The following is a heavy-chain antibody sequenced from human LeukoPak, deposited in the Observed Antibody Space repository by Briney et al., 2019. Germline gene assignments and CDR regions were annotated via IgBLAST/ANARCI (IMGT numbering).Heavy chain of an antibody. CDR3: ATAVTDAYHAY. CDR2: INPGNGNT. V-gene: IGHV1-3*01. J-gene: IGHJ4*02. D-gene: IGHD1-14*01. Sequence: ASVKVSCKASGYTFTNHDMHWVRQAPGQRLEWMGWINPGNGNTKYSQKLQGRVTMTTDTSTTTAYMELRSLISDDTAVYYCATAVTDAYHAYWGQGTLVTVSS. CDR1: GYTFTNHD.